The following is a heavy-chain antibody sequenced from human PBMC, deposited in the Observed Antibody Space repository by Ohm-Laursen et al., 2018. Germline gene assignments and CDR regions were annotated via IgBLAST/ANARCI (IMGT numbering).Heavy chain of an antibody. D-gene: IGHD5-12*01. Sequence: SLRLSCAASGFTFSTYGMNWVRLAPGKGLEWVSSISDSGTTTYYADPVKGRFTISRDNPKSMVFLQMSSLRAEDTAVYYCEKHRSATWMHKRFDNWGQGTLVAVSS. CDR2: ISDSGTTT. CDR3: EKHRSATWMHKRFDN. V-gene: IGHV3-23*01. J-gene: IGHJ4*02. CDR1: GFTFSTYG.